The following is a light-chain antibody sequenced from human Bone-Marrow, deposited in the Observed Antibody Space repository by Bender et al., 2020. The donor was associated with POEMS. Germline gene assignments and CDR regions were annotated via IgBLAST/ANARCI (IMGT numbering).Light chain of an antibody. CDR1: TRDIEAHNY. CDR2: EVT. V-gene: IGLV2-14*01. CDR3: TSYTTRGTYV. Sequence: QSALTQPASVSGSPGQSITISCTGPTRDIEAHNYVSWYQQSPGTAPKLMIHEVTDRPSGVPRRFSGSKSGNAASLTISGLQPEDEADYYCTSYTTRGTYVFGTGTKVTVL. J-gene: IGLJ1*01.